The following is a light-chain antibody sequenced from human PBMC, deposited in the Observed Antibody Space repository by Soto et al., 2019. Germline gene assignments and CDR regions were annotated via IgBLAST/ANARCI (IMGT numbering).Light chain of an antibody. CDR3: QSYDDSLNGVV. Sequence: QSVLTQPPSVSGAPGQGVAISCTGTSSNLGAGHNVHWYQQLPGTVPKLLIYSDTNRPSGVPDRFSASKSGTSAVLAITGLQAVDEADYFCQSYDDSLNGVVFGGGTKVTVL. CDR1: SSNLGAGHN. J-gene: IGLJ3*02. V-gene: IGLV1-40*01. CDR2: SDT.